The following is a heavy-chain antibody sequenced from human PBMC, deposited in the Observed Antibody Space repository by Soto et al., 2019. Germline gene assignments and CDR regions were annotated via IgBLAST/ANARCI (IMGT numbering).Heavy chain of an antibody. CDR2: VYHNENT. Sequence: QLHLQESGPGLVRPSETLSLTCTVSGGSINDFAYYWGWIRQAPGKGLEWIGTVYHNENTYYNPSLKSRTTISADTAKNQFSLNLRSVTAADTAIYFCARRERYYGSPGWFDPWGQGTLVTVSS. D-gene: IGHD3-16*01. CDR3: ARRERYYGSPGWFDP. J-gene: IGHJ5*02. CDR1: GGSINDFAYY. V-gene: IGHV4-39*01.